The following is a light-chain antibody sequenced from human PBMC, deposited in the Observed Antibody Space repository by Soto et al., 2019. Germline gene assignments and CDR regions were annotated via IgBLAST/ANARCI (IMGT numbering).Light chain of an antibody. Sequence: QSALAQPASVSGSPGQSITISCTGTHNDVGHENFVSWYQQHPDKVPKLIIYDVTRRASGISSRFSASKSGNTAYLAISGLQADDEADYYCCSYRSANPRFYVFGTGTKVTVL. CDR1: HNDVGHENF. J-gene: IGLJ1*01. CDR3: CSYRSANPRFYV. V-gene: IGLV2-14*03. CDR2: DVT.